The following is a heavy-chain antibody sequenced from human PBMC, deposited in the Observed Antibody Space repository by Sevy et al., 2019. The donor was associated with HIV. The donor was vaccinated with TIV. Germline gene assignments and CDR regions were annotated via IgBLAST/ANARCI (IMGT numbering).Heavy chain of an antibody. CDR1: GFTFSSYS. CDR2: ISSSSSTK. J-gene: IGHJ4*02. Sequence: GGSLRLSCAASGFTFSSYSMNWVRQAPGKGLEWVSYISSSSSTKYYADSVKGRFTISRDNAKNSLYLQMNSLRDEDTAVYYWAREGAARHSAVDYWGQGTLVTVSS. CDR3: AREGAARHSAVDY. D-gene: IGHD6-6*01. V-gene: IGHV3-48*02.